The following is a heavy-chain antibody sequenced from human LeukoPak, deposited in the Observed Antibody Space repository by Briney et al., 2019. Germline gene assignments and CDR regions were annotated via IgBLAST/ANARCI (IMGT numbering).Heavy chain of an antibody. D-gene: IGHD6-19*01. CDR3: ARGGYSSGPIDY. CDR1: GFTFSSYW. CDR2: INSDGSST. V-gene: IGHV3-74*01. Sequence: GGSLRLSCAASGFTFSSYWMHWVRQAPGKGLVWVSRINSDGSSTSYADSVKGRFTISRDNAKNTLYLQMNSLRAEDTAVYYCARGGYSSGPIDYWGQGTLVTVSS. J-gene: IGHJ4*02.